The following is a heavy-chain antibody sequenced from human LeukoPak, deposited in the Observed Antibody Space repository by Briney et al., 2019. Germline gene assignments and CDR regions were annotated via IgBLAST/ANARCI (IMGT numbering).Heavy chain of an antibody. CDR2: INPNSGGT. J-gene: IGHJ4*02. CDR3: ARESPSQWLVREGDY. D-gene: IGHD6-19*01. V-gene: IGHV1-2*02. CDR1: GYTFTGYY. Sequence: ASVKVSCKASGYTFTGYYMHWVRQAPGQGLEWMGWINPNSGGTNYAQKFQGRVTMTRDTSISTAYMELSRLRSDDTAVYYCARESPSQWLVREGDYWGQGTLVTVSS.